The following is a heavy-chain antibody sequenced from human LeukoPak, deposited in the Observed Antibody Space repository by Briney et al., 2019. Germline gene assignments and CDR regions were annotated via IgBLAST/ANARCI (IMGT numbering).Heavy chain of an antibody. Sequence: SETLSLTCTVSGGSITSYYWSWIRQPAGKGLEWIGRIYASGSTNYNPSLKSRVTISVDTSKNQFSLKLSSVTAADTAVYYCAREAPRLLWFGERKDAFDIWGQGTMVTVSS. V-gene: IGHV4-4*07. D-gene: IGHD3-10*01. CDR1: GGSITSYY. CDR3: AREAPRLLWFGERKDAFDI. J-gene: IGHJ3*02. CDR2: IYASGST.